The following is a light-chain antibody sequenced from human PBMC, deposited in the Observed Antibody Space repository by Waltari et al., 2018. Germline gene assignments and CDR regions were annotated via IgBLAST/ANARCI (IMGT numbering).Light chain of an antibody. CDR1: SSNIGAGSD. Sequence: QSILTQPPSVSGAPGQRVTISCTGSSSNIGAGSDVHWYQQLPGTAPKLLIFGNNNWPSGVPDRFSGSKSDTSASLAITGLQAEDEADYYCQSYDSSLSAWVFGGGTKVTVL. CDR3: QSYDSSLSAWV. J-gene: IGLJ3*02. V-gene: IGLV1-40*01. CDR2: GNN.